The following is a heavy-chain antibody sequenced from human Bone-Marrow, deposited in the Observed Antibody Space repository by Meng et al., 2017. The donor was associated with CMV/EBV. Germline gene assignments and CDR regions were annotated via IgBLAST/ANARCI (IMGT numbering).Heavy chain of an antibody. Sequence: GSLRLSCKASGYTFTSYYMHWVRQAPGQGLEWMGIINPSGGSTSYAQKFQGRVTMTRDTSTSTVYMELSSLRSEDTAVYYCARDGNRFWSGYHPQFWFDPWGQGTLVTVSS. CDR1: GYTFTSYY. V-gene: IGHV1-46*01. D-gene: IGHD3-3*01. CDR3: ARDGNRFWSGYHPQFWFDP. CDR2: INPSGGST. J-gene: IGHJ5*02.